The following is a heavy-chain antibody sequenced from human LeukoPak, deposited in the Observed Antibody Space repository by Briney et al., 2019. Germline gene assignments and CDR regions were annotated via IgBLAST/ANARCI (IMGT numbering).Heavy chain of an antibody. Sequence: SETLSLTCTVSGGSISSYYWSWIRQPPGKGLEWIGYIYYSGSTNYNPSLKSRVTISVDKSKNQFSLKLSSVTAADTAVYYCARHGEYYYDSSGYYYPFDYWGQGTLVTVSS. V-gene: IGHV4-59*08. J-gene: IGHJ4*02. CDR3: ARHGEYYYDSSGYYYPFDY. CDR2: IYYSGST. CDR1: GGSISSYY. D-gene: IGHD3-22*01.